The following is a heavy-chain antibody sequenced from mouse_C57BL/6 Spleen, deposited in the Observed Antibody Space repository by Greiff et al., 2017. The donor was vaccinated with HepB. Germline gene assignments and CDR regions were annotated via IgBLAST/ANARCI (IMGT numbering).Heavy chain of an antibody. V-gene: IGHV5-17*01. J-gene: IGHJ2*01. CDR3: ARRGIYYYGSGDYFDY. D-gene: IGHD1-1*01. CDR2: ISSGSSTI. CDR1: GFTFSDYG. Sequence: EVHLVESGGGLVKPGGSLKLSCAASGFTFSDYGMHWVRQAPEKGLEWVAYISSGSSTIYYADTVNGRFTISRDNAKNTLFLQMTSLRSEDTAMYYCARRGIYYYGSGDYFDYWGQGTTLTVSS.